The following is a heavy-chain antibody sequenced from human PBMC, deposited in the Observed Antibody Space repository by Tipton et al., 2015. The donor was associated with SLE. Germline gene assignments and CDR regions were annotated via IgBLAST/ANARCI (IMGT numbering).Heavy chain of an antibody. CDR3: ARGGLGSNLRGSIYLGY. D-gene: IGHD7-27*01. CDR1: GGSFRGYY. V-gene: IGHV4-34*01. CDR2: INHSGST. Sequence: LRLSCAVYGGSFRGYYLGWIPQPPRKGLEWVGEINHSGSTNYNPSLKSRVTISVDTSKTHFSLRLNSVTAADTAVYYCARGGLGSNLRGSIYLGYWGRGTLVTVSS. J-gene: IGHJ4*02.